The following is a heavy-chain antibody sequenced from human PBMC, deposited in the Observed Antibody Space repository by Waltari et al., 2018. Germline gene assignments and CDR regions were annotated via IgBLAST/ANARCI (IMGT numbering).Heavy chain of an antibody. J-gene: IGHJ6*02. Sequence: EVQLVESGGGLVQPGGSLRLSCAASGFTFSSYAMSWVRQAPGKGLEWVSAISGSGGSKYYADSVKGRFTISRDNSKNTLYLQMNSLRAEDTAVYYCAKDLGCSSTSCYYYYYGMDVWGQGTTVTVSS. CDR1: GFTFSSYA. CDR3: AKDLGCSSTSCYYYYYGMDV. CDR2: ISGSGGSK. D-gene: IGHD2-2*01. V-gene: IGHV3-23*04.